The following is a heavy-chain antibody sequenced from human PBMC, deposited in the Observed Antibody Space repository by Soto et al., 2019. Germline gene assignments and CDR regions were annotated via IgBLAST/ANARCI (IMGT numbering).Heavy chain of an antibody. CDR2: ISSSSSTI. D-gene: IGHD3-16*01. Sequence: SGGSLRLSCAASGFTFSTYSMNWVRQAPGKGLEWVSYISSSSSTIFYTDSVKGRFTVSRDNSKNTLYLQMSSLRGEDTAVYYCAKDGGRGYDAFDIWGQGTMVTVSS. CDR1: GFTFSTYS. J-gene: IGHJ3*02. V-gene: IGHV3-48*01. CDR3: AKDGGRGYDAFDI.